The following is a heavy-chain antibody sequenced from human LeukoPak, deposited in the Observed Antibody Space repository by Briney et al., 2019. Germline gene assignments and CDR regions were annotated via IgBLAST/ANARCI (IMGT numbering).Heavy chain of an antibody. V-gene: IGHV4-39*01. CDR1: GGSISSSSYY. CDR3: ARHHWGIHTLGDCSSTSCTPWAISWFDP. Sequence: SETLSLTCTVSGGSISSSSYYWGWIRQPPGKGLEWIGSIYYSGSTYYNPSLKSRVTISVDTSKNQFSLKLSSVTAADTAVYYCARHHWGIHTLGDCSSTSCTPWAISWFDPWGQGTLVTVSS. D-gene: IGHD2-2*01. J-gene: IGHJ5*02. CDR2: IYYSGST.